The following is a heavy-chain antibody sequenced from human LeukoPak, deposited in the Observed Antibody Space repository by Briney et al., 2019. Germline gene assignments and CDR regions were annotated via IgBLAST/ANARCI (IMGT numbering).Heavy chain of an antibody. J-gene: IGHJ4*02. CDR3: ARDRGYGDPYYFDY. V-gene: IGHV4-4*02. Sequence: SGTLSLTCAVSGGPISSSNWWSWVRQPPGKGLEWIGEIYHSGSTNYNPSLKSRVTISVDKSKNQFSLKLSSVTAADTAVYYCARDRGYGDPYYFDYWGQGTLVTVSS. CDR2: IYHSGST. D-gene: IGHD4-17*01. CDR1: GGPISSSNW.